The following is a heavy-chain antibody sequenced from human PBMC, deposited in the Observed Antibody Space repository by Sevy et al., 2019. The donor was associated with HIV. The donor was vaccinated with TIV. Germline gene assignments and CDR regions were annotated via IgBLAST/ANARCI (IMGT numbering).Heavy chain of an antibody. Sequence: ASVKVSCNASGYTFTSYDINWVRQATGQGLEWMGWMNPNSGNTGYAQKFQGRVTMTRNTSISTAYMELSSLRSEYTAVDYCSRYSHEYYVLWCGYPKGGYYYYGLDFWGQGSTVTGS. CDR2: MNPNSGNT. V-gene: IGHV1-8*01. CDR3: SRYSHEYYVLWCGYPKGGYYYYGLDF. J-gene: IGHJ6*02. D-gene: IGHD3-3*01. CDR1: GYTFTSYD.